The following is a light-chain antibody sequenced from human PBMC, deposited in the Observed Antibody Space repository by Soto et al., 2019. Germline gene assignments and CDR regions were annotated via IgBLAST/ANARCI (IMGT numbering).Light chain of an antibody. V-gene: IGKV3-11*01. J-gene: IGKJ1*01. CDR1: QSVSSY. Sequence: EIVLTQSPATLSLSPGERATLSCRASQSVSSYLAWYQQKPGQAPRLLIYDASNRATGIPARFSGSGSETDFTLTISSREPEDFAVYYCQQRSNWPPWTFGQGTKVEIK. CDR2: DAS. CDR3: QQRSNWPPWT.